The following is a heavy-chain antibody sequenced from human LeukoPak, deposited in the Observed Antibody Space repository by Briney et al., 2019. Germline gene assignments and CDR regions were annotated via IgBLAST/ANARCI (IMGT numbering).Heavy chain of an antibody. CDR2: FDPEDGET. J-gene: IGHJ4*02. D-gene: IGHD3-10*01. V-gene: IGHV1-24*01. CDR1: GYTLTELS. Sequence: ASVKVSCKVSGYTLTELSMHWVRQAPGKGLEWMGGFDPEDGETIYAQKFQGRVTMTEDTSTDTAYMELSSLRSEDTAVYYCATAPRLLWFGEYPLYYWGQGILVTVSS. CDR3: ATAPRLLWFGEYPLYY.